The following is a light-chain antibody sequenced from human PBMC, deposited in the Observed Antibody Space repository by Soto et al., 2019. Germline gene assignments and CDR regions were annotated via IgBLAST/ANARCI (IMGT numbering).Light chain of an antibody. V-gene: IGKV3-20*01. CDR1: QSVSSSY. CDR3: QQYGSSIT. CDR2: GVS. J-gene: IGKJ1*01. Sequence: EIVLTQSPGTLSLSPGERATLSCRASQSVSSSYLAWYQQKPGQAPRLLIYGVSSRATGIPDRFSGSGSGTDFTLTISRLEPEDFAVYYCQQYGSSITFGQGTKVDIK.